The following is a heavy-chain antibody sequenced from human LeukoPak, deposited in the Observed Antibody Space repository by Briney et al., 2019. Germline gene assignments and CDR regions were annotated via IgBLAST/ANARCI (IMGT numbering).Heavy chain of an antibody. Sequence: PGGSLRLSCAASGFTFSDYGMNWVRQTPGKGLEWLAFMQNDGSNTFYADSVKGRFTISRDNAKNSLYLQMNSLRAEDTAVYYCARGARTTVTTYARYYYYYYMDVWGKGTTVTISS. J-gene: IGHJ6*03. D-gene: IGHD4-17*01. CDR2: MQNDGSNT. CDR1: GFTFSDYG. CDR3: ARGARTTVTTYARYYYYYYMDV. V-gene: IGHV3-30*02.